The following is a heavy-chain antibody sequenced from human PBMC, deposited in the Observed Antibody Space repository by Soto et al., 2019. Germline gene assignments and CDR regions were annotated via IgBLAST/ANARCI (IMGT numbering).Heavy chain of an antibody. V-gene: IGHV3-11*01. Sequence: GGSLRLSCAASGFTFSDYYISWVRQPPGKGLEWLLYISQSGTTIYYADSVKGRFTVSRDNARNSLYLQMNSLRAEDSAIYYCAREGHTYGSDYWGQGTLVTVSS. CDR3: AREGHTYGSDY. CDR1: GFTFSDYY. D-gene: IGHD3-10*01. CDR2: ISQSGTTI. J-gene: IGHJ4*02.